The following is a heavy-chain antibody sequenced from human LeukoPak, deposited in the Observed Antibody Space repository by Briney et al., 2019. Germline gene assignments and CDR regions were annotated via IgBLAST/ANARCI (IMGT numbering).Heavy chain of an antibody. V-gene: IGHV3-21*01. J-gene: IGHJ4*02. CDR1: GFTFSRYS. Sequence: GGSLRLXCAASGFTFSRYSMNWVRQAPGKGLECVSSISSSSSFIYYADSVKGRFTISRDNAKNSLYLQMNSLRAEDTAVYYCARDPPLGYCSSSSCPHLDYWGQGTLVTVSS. CDR2: ISSSSSFI. CDR3: ARDPPLGYCSSSSCPHLDY. D-gene: IGHD2-2*01.